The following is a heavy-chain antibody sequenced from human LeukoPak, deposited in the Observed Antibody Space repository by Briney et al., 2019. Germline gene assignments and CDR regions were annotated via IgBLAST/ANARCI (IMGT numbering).Heavy chain of an antibody. D-gene: IGHD1-1*01. CDR2: INWNGGST. J-gene: IGHJ4*02. CDR1: GFTFDDYG. Sequence: GGSLRLSCAASGFTFDDYGMSWVRQAPGKGLEWVSGINWNGGSTGYADSVKGRFTISGDNAKNSLYLQMNSLRAEDMALYYCAKAGGYNWNDGDFDYWGQGTLVTVSS. CDR3: AKAGGYNWNDGDFDY. V-gene: IGHV3-20*04.